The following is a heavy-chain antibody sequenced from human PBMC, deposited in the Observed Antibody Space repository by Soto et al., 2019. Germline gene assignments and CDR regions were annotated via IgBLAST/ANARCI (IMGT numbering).Heavy chain of an antibody. V-gene: IGHV3-7*05. CDR2: IKKDESRK. Sequence: EVQLVESGGGLVQPGASLRLSCAASGFTFSDYWMTWVRQAPGKGLEWVANIKKDESRKSYLDSVRGRFTISRDNARNSLYLQMDSLRAEETALYYCARDVSPGGGPYYLAALDMWGQGTMVTVSS. CDR1: GFTFSDYW. D-gene: IGHD3-22*01. CDR3: ARDVSPGGGPYYLAALDM. J-gene: IGHJ3*02.